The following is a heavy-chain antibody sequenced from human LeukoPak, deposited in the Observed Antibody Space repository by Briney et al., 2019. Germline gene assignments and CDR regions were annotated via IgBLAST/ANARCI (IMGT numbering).Heavy chain of an antibody. CDR2: IYYSGST. Sequence: SETLSLTCTVSGGSISSSSYYWRWIRQPPGKGLEWIGSIYYSGSTYYNPSLKSRVTISVDTSKNQFSLKLSSVTAAYTAVYYCARDGSGSFVDYWGQGTLVTVSS. CDR1: GGSISSSSYY. J-gene: IGHJ4*02. CDR3: ARDGSGSFVDY. V-gene: IGHV4-39*07. D-gene: IGHD3-10*01.